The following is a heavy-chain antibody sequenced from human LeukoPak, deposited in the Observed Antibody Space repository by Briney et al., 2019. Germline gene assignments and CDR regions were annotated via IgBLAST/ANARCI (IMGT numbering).Heavy chain of an antibody. V-gene: IGHV1-3*01. CDR1: GYTFTSYA. J-gene: IGHJ4*02. CDR2: INAGNGNT. D-gene: IGHD7-27*01. CDR3: VGGAPNWGFDF. Sequence: ASVKVSCKASGYTFTSYAIHWVRQAPGQRLEWMGWINAGNGNTKYSQKFQGRVTITRDTSASTAYMELSSLRSEDTAVYYCVGGAPNWGFDFWGQGTLVIVSS.